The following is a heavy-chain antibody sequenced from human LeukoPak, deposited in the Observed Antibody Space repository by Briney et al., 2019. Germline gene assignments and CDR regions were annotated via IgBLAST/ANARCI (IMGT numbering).Heavy chain of an antibody. CDR3: ARGGGRSVAGTFDY. CDR2: IYPGDSDT. CDR1: GYSFTTNW. V-gene: IGHV5-51*01. Sequence: GESLKISCRGSGYSFTTNWIGWWRRMPGKGLEGMGIIYPGDSDTRYCPSFQGQVTISVDTSINTAYLQWSSLKASDTAVYYCARGGGRSVAGTFDYWGQGTLVTVSS. J-gene: IGHJ4*02. D-gene: IGHD6-19*01.